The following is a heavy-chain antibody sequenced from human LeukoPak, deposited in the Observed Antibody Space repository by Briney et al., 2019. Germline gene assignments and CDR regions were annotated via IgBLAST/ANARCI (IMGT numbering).Heavy chain of an antibody. CDR2: ISSSSSYI. J-gene: IGHJ6*02. V-gene: IGHV3-21*01. Sequence: GGSLRLSCAASGFTFSSYSMNWVRQAPGKGLEWGSSISSSSSYIYYAESVKGRFTISRDNAKNSLYLQMNSLRAEDTAVYYCARVSYDSSGYYSYYYGMDVWGQGTTVTVSS. CDR1: GFTFSSYS. CDR3: ARVSYDSSGYYSYYYGMDV. D-gene: IGHD3-22*01.